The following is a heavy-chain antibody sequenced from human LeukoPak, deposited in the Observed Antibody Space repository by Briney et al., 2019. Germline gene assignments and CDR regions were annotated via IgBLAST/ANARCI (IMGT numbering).Heavy chain of an antibody. CDR3: ARGGSGRYCSSTSCYWSNVFDI. V-gene: IGHV4-34*01. J-gene: IGHJ3*02. Sequence: SETLSLTCAVYGGSFSGYYWSWIRQPPGKGLEWIGEINHSGSTNYNPSLKSRVTISVDTSKNQFSLKLSSVTAADTAVYYCARGGSGRYCSSTSCYWSNVFDIWGQGTMVTVSS. CDR1: GGSFSGYY. D-gene: IGHD2-2*01. CDR2: INHSGST.